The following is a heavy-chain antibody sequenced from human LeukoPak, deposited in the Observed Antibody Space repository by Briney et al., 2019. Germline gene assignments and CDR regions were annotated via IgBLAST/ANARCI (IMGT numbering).Heavy chain of an antibody. V-gene: IGHV1-46*01. CDR3: ARVRSRLSTFYPAA. CDR1: GYTFTSYD. Sequence: ASVKVSCKASGYTFTSYDINWVRQATGQGLEWMGIINPSGGSTSYAQKFQGSLTMTRDTSTTTAYMEVVRLTSDDTALYFCARVRSRLSTFYPAAWGQGTLVTVSS. CDR2: INPSGGST. J-gene: IGHJ4*02. D-gene: IGHD1-26*01.